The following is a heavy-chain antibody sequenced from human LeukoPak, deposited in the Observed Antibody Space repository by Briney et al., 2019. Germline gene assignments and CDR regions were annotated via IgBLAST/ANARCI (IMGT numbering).Heavy chain of an antibody. J-gene: IGHJ4*02. CDR2: ISDNGGMT. Sequence: GGSLRLSCSASGITFSSHAMHWVRQAPGKGLEYVSGISDNGGMTFYADSVKGRFTISRDNSKNTLYLQMYSLRGEDTAVYYCYVSGWTEDIDNWGQGTLVTLSS. V-gene: IGHV3-64D*06. D-gene: IGHD6-19*01. CDR3: YVSGWTEDIDN. CDR1: GITFSSHA.